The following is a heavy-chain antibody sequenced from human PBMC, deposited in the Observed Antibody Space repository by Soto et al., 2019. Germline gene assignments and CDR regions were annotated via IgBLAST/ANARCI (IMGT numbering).Heavy chain of an antibody. CDR1: GFTFGNYG. D-gene: IGHD3-16*01. CDR3: AKAGGAHKSPLEY. V-gene: IGHV3-30*18. CDR2: ISYDGGDK. J-gene: IGHJ4*02. Sequence: QVQLVESGGGVVPPGRSLRLSCAGSGFTFGNYGMHWLRQAPGKGLEWLTVISYDGGDKNYADSVKGRFSISRDNSQKTLYLQMNSLRADDMAIYYCAKAGGAHKSPLEYWGQGVLVTVSS.